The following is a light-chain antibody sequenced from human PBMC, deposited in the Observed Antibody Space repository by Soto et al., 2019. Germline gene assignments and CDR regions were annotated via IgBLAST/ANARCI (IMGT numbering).Light chain of an antibody. CDR2: LGS. Sequence: IVMTQSPLSLPVTPGEPASISCRSSQSLLHSNGYNYLDWYLQKPGQSPQLLIYLGSNRDSGVPDRFSGSGSGTDFTLKISRVEAEDVGGYYCIQPLQSWTFSQGTKVEIK. J-gene: IGKJ1*01. CDR1: QSLLHSNGYNY. CDR3: IQPLQSWT. V-gene: IGKV2-28*01.